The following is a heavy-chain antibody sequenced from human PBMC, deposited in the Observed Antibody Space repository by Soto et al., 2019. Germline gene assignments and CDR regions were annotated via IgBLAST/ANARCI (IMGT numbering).Heavy chain of an antibody. V-gene: IGHV4-39*01. J-gene: IGHJ4*02. D-gene: IGHD3-22*01. CDR3: ARWVSQGSVVVVIRHYFDY. CDR2: IYYSGST. Sequence: SETLSLTCTVSGDSISSSTYYWGWIRQPPGKGLEWIGSIYYSGSTYYNPSLKSRVTISVDTSKNQFSLKLSSVTAAGTAVYYCARWVSQGSVVVVIRHYFDYWGQGTLVTVSS. CDR1: GDSISSSTYY.